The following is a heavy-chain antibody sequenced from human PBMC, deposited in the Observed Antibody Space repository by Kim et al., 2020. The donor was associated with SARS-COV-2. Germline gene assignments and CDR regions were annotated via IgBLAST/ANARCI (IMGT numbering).Heavy chain of an antibody. CDR2: IIPIFGTA. D-gene: IGHD4-17*01. CDR1: GGTFSSYA. Sequence: SVKVSCKASGGTFSSYAISWVRQAPGQGLEWMGGIIPIFGTANYAQKFQGRVTITADESTSTAYMELSSLRSEDTAVYYCARSPGLVLLGMTTVVNPGLNYYYGMDVWGQGTTVTVSS. V-gene: IGHV1-69*13. J-gene: IGHJ6*02. CDR3: ARSPGLVLLGMTTVVNPGLNYYYGMDV.